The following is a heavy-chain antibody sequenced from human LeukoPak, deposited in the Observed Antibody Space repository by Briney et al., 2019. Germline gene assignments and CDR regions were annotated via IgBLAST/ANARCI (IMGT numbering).Heavy chain of an antibody. D-gene: IGHD5-18*01. CDR3: ARAHIGYSYGLDAFDI. CDR2: ISYDGSNK. Sequence: GRSLRLSCAASGFTFSSYAMHWVRQAPGKGLEWVAVISYDGSNKYYADSVKDRFTISRDNSKNTLYLRMNSLRAEDTAVYYCARAHIGYSYGLDAFDIWGQGAMVTVSS. J-gene: IGHJ3*02. V-gene: IGHV3-30*04. CDR1: GFTFSSYA.